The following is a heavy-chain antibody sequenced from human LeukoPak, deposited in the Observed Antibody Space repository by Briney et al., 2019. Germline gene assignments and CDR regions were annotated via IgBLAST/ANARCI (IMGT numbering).Heavy chain of an antibody. Sequence: PSETLSLTCAVYGGSFSGYYWSWIRQPPGKGLEWIGEINHSGSTNYNPSLKSRVTISVDTSKNQFSLKLSSVTAADTAVYYCARLHLSVAMDVWGKGTTVTISS. J-gene: IGHJ6*03. V-gene: IGHV4-34*01. D-gene: IGHD2-15*01. CDR1: GGSFSGYY. CDR2: INHSGST. CDR3: ARLHLSVAMDV.